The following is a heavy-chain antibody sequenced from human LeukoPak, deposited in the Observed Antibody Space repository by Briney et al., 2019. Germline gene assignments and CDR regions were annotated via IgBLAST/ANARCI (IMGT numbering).Heavy chain of an antibody. V-gene: IGHV3-33*06. D-gene: IGHD4-17*01. Sequence: GGSLRLSCAASGFTFSSYGMHWVRQAPGKGLEWVAVIWYDGSNKYYADSVKGRFTISRDNSKNTLYLQMNSLRAEDTAVYYCAKDLGPGDRPFDYWGQGTLVTVPS. CDR1: GFTFSSYG. CDR3: AKDLGPGDRPFDY. CDR2: IWYDGSNK. J-gene: IGHJ4*02.